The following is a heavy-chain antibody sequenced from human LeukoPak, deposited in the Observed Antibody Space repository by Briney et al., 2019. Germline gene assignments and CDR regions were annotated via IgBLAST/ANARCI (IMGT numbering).Heavy chain of an antibody. CDR2: IKPDGTEK. J-gene: IGHJ3*02. D-gene: IGHD2-15*01. Sequence: PGGSLRLSCAASGFIFSHYWMSWVRQAPGKGLEWVANIKPDGTEKYYVDSVKGRFTISRDNAKNSLYLLMDSLRAEDTAVYYCAREDMWAFDMWGQGTMVTVSS. V-gene: IGHV3-7*01. CDR3: AREDMWAFDM. CDR1: GFIFSHYW.